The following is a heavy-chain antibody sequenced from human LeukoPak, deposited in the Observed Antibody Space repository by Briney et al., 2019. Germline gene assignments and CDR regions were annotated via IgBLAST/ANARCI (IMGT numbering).Heavy chain of an antibody. D-gene: IGHD3-3*01. V-gene: IGHV1-2*02. CDR2: INPNSGGT. J-gene: IGHJ4*02. Sequence: ASVKVSCKASGYTFTGYYMHWVRQAPGQGLEWMGWINPNSGGTNYAQKFQGRVTMTRDTSISTAYMELSRLRSDDTAVYYCARGNYDFWSGYTFDYWGQGTLVTVPS. CDR3: ARGNYDFWSGYTFDY. CDR1: GYTFTGYY.